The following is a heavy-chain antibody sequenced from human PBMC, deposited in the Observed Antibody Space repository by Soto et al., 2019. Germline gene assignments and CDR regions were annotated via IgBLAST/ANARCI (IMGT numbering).Heavy chain of an antibody. CDR1: GVTFSSYS. CDR3: GRGDRDSSGLDV. D-gene: IGHD3-22*01. CDR2: ISNGGSTK. Sequence: WGSLSLSCAASGVTFSSYSLRWVRQAPGKGLEWVADISNGGSTKYYPGSVKSRFTISSDNSKHTLYLQMTSLRAEDTAVYYRGRGDRDSSGLDVWGRGTTVTVSS. V-gene: IGHV3-30-3*01. J-gene: IGHJ6*02.